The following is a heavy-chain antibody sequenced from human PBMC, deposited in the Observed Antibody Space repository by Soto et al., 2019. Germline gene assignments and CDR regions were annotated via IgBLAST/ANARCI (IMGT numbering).Heavy chain of an antibody. J-gene: IGHJ4*02. CDR2: IIPILGIA. Sequence: QVQLVQSGAEVKKPGSSVKVSCKASGGTFSSYTISWVRQAPGQGLEWMGRIIPILGIANYAQKFQGRVTITADKSTSTAYMELSSLRSEDTAVYYCARDLGDGYNYDYFDYWGQGTLVTVSS. D-gene: IGHD5-12*01. CDR1: GGTFSSYT. V-gene: IGHV1-69*08. CDR3: ARDLGDGYNYDYFDY.